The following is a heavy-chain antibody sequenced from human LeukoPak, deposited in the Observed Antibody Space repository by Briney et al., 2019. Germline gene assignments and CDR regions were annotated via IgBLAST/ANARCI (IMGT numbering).Heavy chain of an antibody. CDR2: IPYDGSNK. D-gene: IGHD3-22*01. V-gene: IGHV3-33*01. CDR3: ARGFDYYDSSGYYHLAEYFQH. Sequence: GRSLRLSCAASGFTFSSYGMHWVRQAPGKGLEWVAVIPYDGSNKYYADSVKGRFTISRDNSKNTLYLQMNSLRAEDTAVYYCARGFDYYDSSGYYHLAEYFQHWGQGTLVTVSS. J-gene: IGHJ1*01. CDR1: GFTFSSYG.